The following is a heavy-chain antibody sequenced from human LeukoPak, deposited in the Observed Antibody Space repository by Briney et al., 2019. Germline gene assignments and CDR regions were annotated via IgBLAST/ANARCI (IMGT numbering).Heavy chain of an antibody. Sequence: GRSLRLSCAASGFTFSSYAMHWVRQAPGKGLEWVAVISYDGSNKYYADSVKGRFTISRDNSKNTLYLQMNSLRAEDTAVYYRAREPVAGTNYYFDYWGQGTLVTVSS. CDR3: AREPVAGTNYYFDY. V-gene: IGHV3-30-3*01. CDR1: GFTFSSYA. D-gene: IGHD6-19*01. CDR2: ISYDGSNK. J-gene: IGHJ4*02.